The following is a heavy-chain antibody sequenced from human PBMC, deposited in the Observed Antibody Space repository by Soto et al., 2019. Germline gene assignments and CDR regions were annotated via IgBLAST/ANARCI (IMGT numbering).Heavy chain of an antibody. CDR3: GKDVGDYVPYYYGVDV. CDR2: IAYDGNEK. Sequence: QVQLVESGGGVVQPGTSLRLSCAASGFTFKTHAMHWVRQAPGKGLEWMAVIAYDGNEKFYPDSVKGRFTISRDNSKNALYLQINTLRNEDTAVYYCGKDVGDYVPYYYGVDVWGQGTTVTVSS. J-gene: IGHJ6*02. D-gene: IGHD1-26*01. CDR1: GFTFKTHA. V-gene: IGHV3-30*18.